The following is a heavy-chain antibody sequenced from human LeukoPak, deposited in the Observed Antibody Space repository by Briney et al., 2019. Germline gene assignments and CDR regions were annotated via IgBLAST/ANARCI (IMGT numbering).Heavy chain of an antibody. V-gene: IGHV3-23*01. CDR3: AKDRVAYSGYDDALYFDY. J-gene: IGHJ4*02. CDR2: TSARGSST. Sequence: GGSLRLSCAASRFTFSSYAMTWVRQAPGKGLEWVSGTSARGSSTYYADSVKGRFTISRDDSKNTLYLQMTSLRAEDTAVYYCAKDRVAYSGYDDALYFDYWGQGTLVTVSS. CDR1: RFTFSSYA. D-gene: IGHD5-12*01.